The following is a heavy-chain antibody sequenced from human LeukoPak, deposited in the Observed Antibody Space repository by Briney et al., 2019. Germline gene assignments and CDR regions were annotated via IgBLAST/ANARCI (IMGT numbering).Heavy chain of an antibody. CDR1: GGSISSGSYY. V-gene: IGHV4-61*02. CDR2: IYTSGST. Sequence: PSETLSLTCTVSGGSISSGSYYWSWIRQPAGKGLEWIGRIYTSGSTNYNPSLKSRVTISVDTSKNQFSLKLSSVTAADTAVYYCARDLWELPPKFDYWGQGTLVTVSS. D-gene: IGHD1-26*01. CDR3: ARDLWELPPKFDY. J-gene: IGHJ4*02.